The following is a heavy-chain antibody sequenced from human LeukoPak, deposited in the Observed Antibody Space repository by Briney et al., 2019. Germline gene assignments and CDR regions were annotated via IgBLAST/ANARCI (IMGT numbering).Heavy chain of an antibody. Sequence: PSGTLSLTCTVSGGSFTNYYWSWIRQPPGKGLELIGYISYSGSTNYNPSLKSRVTISVDTSKNQFSLKLSSVTAADTAVYYCARGLYSSSWPDAFDIWGQGQWSPSLQ. CDR3: ARGLYSSSWPDAFDI. CDR2: ISYSGST. V-gene: IGHV4-59*01. CDR1: GGSFTNYY. J-gene: IGHJ3*02. D-gene: IGHD6-13*01.